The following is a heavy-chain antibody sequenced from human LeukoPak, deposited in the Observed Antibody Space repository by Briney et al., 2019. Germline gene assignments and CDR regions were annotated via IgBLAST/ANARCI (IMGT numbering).Heavy chain of an antibody. CDR3: ARERFDPGYYYYYMDV. Sequence: KSSETLSLTCAVSGGSISSGGYSWSWIRQPPGKGLEWIGYIYYSGSTYYNPSLKSRVTISVDTSKNQFSLKLSSVTAADTAVYYCARERFDPGYYYYYMDVWGKGTTVTISS. CDR1: GGSISSGGYS. D-gene: IGHD3-10*01. CDR2: IYYSGST. V-gene: IGHV4-30-4*07. J-gene: IGHJ6*03.